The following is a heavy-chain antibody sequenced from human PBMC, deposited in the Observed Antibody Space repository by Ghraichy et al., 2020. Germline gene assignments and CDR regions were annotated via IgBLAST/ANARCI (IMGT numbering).Heavy chain of an antibody. D-gene: IGHD5-18*01. CDR2: IRSKANSYAT. V-gene: IGHV3-73*01. CDR3: TRQQLYYYMDV. Sequence: GSLRLSCAASGFTFSGSAMHWVRQASGKGLEWVGRIRSKANSYATAYAASVKGRFTISRDDSKNTAYLQMNSLKTEDTAVYYCTRQQLYYYMDVWGKGTTVTVSS. CDR1: GFTFSGSA. J-gene: IGHJ6*03.